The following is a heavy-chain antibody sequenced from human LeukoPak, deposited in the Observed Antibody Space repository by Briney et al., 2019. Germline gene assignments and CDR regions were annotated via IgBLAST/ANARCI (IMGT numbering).Heavy chain of an antibody. V-gene: IGHV4-39*02. CDR3: GSQFYDSSGYYFQH. J-gene: IGHJ1*01. CDR2: IYSSGST. CDR1: GGSISSRSYY. Sequence: PSETLSLTCTVSGGSISSRSYYWGWIRQPPGKGLEWIANIYSSGSTYQNPSLKSRVTISVDTSKTHFSLKLSSLTAADTAVYYCGSQFYDSSGYYFQHWGQGNLVTVSS. D-gene: IGHD3-22*01.